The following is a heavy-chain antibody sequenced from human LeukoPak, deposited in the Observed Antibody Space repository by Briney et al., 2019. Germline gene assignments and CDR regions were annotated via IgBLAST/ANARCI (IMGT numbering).Heavy chain of an antibody. CDR2: IVVGSGNT. CDR1: GFSFTSST. Sequence: ASVKVSCKASGFSFTSSTMQWVRRARGQRLEWIGWIVVGSGNTNYAQKFQERVTITRDMSTSTAYMELSSLRSEDTAVYYCAASGIAAAVTDYWGQGTLVTVSS. J-gene: IGHJ4*02. V-gene: IGHV1-58*02. D-gene: IGHD6-13*01. CDR3: AASGIAAAVTDY.